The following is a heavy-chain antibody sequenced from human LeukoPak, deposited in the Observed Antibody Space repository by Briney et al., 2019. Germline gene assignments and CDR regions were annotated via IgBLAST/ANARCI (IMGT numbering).Heavy chain of an antibody. CDR1: GFTFSSYG. V-gene: IGHV3-30*18. CDR3: AKDRSVYSYGYFDY. Sequence: PGRSLRLSCAASGFTFSSYGMHWVRQAPGKGLEWVAAISYDGSNKYYADSVKGRFTISRDNSKNTLYLQMNSLRAEDTAVYYCAKDRSVYSYGYFDYWGQGTLVTVSS. J-gene: IGHJ4*02. D-gene: IGHD5-18*01. CDR2: ISYDGSNK.